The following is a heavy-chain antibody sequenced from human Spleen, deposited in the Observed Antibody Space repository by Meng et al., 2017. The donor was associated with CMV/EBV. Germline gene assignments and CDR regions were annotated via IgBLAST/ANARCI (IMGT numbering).Heavy chain of an antibody. CDR3: ATAYEQLGF. CDR2: ADPKNGET. V-gene: IGHV1-69-2*01. J-gene: IGHJ4*02. D-gene: IGHD1-1*01. Sequence: KISCGGSGYTFSDYKIHWVQQAPGKGLEWMGLADPKNGETTYAENFLGRITMSADTSTDTAYMEMNSLKFEDTAVYFCATAYEQLGFWGQGTLVTVSS. CDR1: GYTFSDYK.